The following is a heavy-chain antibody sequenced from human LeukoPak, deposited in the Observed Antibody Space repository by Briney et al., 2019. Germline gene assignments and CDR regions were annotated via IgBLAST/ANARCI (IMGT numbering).Heavy chain of an antibody. Sequence: PGGSLRLSCSASGFTFSSYAMHWVRQAPGKGLEYVSAISSNGGSTYYADSVKGRFTISRDNSKNTLYLQMSSLRAEDTAVYYCVKAGRYSSSYYFDYWGQGTLVTVSS. CDR2: ISSNGGST. CDR1: GFTFSSYA. V-gene: IGHV3-64D*06. CDR3: VKAGRYSSSYYFDY. J-gene: IGHJ4*02. D-gene: IGHD6-6*01.